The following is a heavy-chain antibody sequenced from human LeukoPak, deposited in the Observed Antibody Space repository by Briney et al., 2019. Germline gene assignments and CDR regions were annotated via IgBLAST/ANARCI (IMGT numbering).Heavy chain of an antibody. V-gene: IGHV4-59*01. D-gene: IGHD3-10*01. CDR3: ARTPTGYFDY. CDR1: GGSISSYY. J-gene: IGHJ4*02. Sequence: PSETPSLTCTVSGGSISSYYWSWIRQPPGKGLEWIGYIYYSGSTNYNPSLKSRVTISVDTSKNQFSLKLSSVTAADTAVYYCARTPTGYFDYWGQGTLVTVSS. CDR2: IYYSGST.